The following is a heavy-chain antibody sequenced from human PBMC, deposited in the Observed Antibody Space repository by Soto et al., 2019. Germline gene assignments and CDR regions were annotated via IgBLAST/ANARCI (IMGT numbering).Heavy chain of an antibody. CDR2: IGGNGADT. Sequence: EVQLLESGGGLVQPGGSLRLSCAASGFIFRNYAMSWVRQAPGKGREWVSAIGGNGADTYYADSVKGRFTISRDNSKNTLYLQMNSLRAEDTAVYFCAIPSGLTVTGPDYWGQGTLVTVSS. CDR3: AIPSGLTVTGPDY. CDR1: GFIFRNYA. D-gene: IGHD6-19*01. J-gene: IGHJ4*02. V-gene: IGHV3-23*01.